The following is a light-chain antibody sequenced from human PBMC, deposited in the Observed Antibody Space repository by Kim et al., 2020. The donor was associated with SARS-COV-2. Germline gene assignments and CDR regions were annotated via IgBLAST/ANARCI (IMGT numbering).Light chain of an antibody. J-gene: IGKJ4*01. CDR3: QQLNSYPS. Sequence: IQLTQSPSSLSASVGDRVTITCRASQGISSFLAWYQQKPGKAPKLLISAASTLQSGVPLRFSGSGSGTDFTLTITSLQPEDFATYYCQQLNSYPSFGGGTKVDIK. V-gene: IGKV1-9*01. CDR1: QGISSF. CDR2: AAS.